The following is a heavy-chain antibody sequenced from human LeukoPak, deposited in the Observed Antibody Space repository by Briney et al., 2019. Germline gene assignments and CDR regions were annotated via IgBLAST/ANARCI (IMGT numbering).Heavy chain of an antibody. J-gene: IGHJ4*02. V-gene: IGHV4-59*01. D-gene: IGHD4-17*01. CDR3: ARGRPPHDYGTLFDY. Sequence: SETLSLTCTVSGGSMSSFYWSWIRQPPGKGLEWIGYIYYSGTTNYNPSLKSRVTISVDTSKKQFSLKLSSVTAADTAVYYCARGRPPHDYGTLFDYWGQGTLVTVSS. CDR1: GGSMSSFY. CDR2: IYYSGTT.